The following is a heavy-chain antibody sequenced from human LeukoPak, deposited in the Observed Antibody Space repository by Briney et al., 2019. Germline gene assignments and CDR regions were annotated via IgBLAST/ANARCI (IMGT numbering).Heavy chain of an antibody. CDR1: GYTFTGYY. CDR3: AREPQYYDFWSGPPGDY. Sequence: ASVKVSCKASGYTFTGYYMHWVRQAPGQGLEWMGWISAYNGNTNYAQKLQGRVTMTTDTSTSTAYMELRSLRSDDTAVYYCAREPQYYDFWSGPPGDYWGQGTLVTVSS. CDR2: ISAYNGNT. V-gene: IGHV1-18*04. D-gene: IGHD3-3*01. J-gene: IGHJ4*02.